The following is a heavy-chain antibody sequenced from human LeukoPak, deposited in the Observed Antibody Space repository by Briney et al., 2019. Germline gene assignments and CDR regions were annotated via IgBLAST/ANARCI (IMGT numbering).Heavy chain of an antibody. J-gene: IGHJ4*02. D-gene: IGHD1-26*01. Sequence: GRSLRLSCAASGFTFSSYSMSWVRQAPGKGLEWVSSISSSSSYIYYADSVKGRFTISRDNAKDSLYLQMNSLRAEDTAVYYCARDEVGASDYWGQGTLVTVSS. CDR2: ISSSSSYI. CDR1: GFTFSSYS. CDR3: ARDEVGASDY. V-gene: IGHV3-21*01.